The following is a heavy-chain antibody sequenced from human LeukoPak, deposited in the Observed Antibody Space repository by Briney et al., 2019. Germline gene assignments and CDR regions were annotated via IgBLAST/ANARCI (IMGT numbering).Heavy chain of an antibody. CDR2: IYTSGST. CDR3: ARENGGGVVDY. Sequence: SETLSLTCTVSGGSISSGSYYWSWIRQPAGKGLEWIGRIYTSGSTNYNPSLKSRVTISVDTSKNKFSLTLSSVTAADTAVYYCARENGGGVVDYWGQGTLATVPS. CDR1: GGSISSGSYY. V-gene: IGHV4-61*02. D-gene: IGHD2-8*02. J-gene: IGHJ4*02.